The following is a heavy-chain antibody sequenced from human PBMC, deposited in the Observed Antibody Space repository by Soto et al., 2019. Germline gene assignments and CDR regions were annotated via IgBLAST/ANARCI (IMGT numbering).Heavy chain of an antibody. CDR3: AREPNYFAY. Sequence: QVQLVQSGAEVKNPGASVKVSCKASGYTFTSYGISWVRQAPGQGIEWMGWISDHNGNKKYAQKLQGRVTMTTDTSTSIADTELRSLRSDETAVYYCAREPNYFAYWGQGTLVTVSS. CDR2: ISDHNGNK. V-gene: IGHV1-18*01. CDR1: GYTFTSYG. J-gene: IGHJ4*02.